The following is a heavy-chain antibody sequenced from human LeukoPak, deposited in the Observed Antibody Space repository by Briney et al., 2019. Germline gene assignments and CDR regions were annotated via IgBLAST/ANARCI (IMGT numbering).Heavy chain of an antibody. D-gene: IGHD2-15*01. CDR3: ARDNGYCSGGRCYPNFGY. V-gene: IGHV3-30-3*01. CDR1: GFTFSSFA. Sequence: TGGSLRLSCAASGFTFSSFAMHWVRQAPGKGLEWVAVISYVGSDKDYADSVKGRFTISRDNAKNSLYLQMNSLRAEDTAVYYCARDNGYCSGGRCYPNFGYWGQGTLVTVSS. J-gene: IGHJ4*02. CDR2: ISYVGSDK.